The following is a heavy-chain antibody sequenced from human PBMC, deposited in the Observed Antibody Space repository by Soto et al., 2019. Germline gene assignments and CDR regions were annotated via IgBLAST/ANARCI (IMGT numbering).Heavy chain of an antibody. D-gene: IGHD3-22*01. J-gene: IGHJ4*02. CDR1: GFSFSNYA. CDR2: ISGSGAGA. Sequence: GGSLRLSCGVSGFSFSNYAMSWVRQAPGKGLEWVSAISGSGAGAYYADSVKGRFTISRDNSKNTLYLQMSSLRVEDTAVYYCAKRDGYYLDFWGPGTLVTVSS. CDR3: AKRDGYYLDF. V-gene: IGHV3-23*01.